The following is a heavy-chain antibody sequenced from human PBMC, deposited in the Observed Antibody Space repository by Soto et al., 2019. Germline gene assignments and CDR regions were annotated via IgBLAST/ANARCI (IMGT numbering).Heavy chain of an antibody. V-gene: IGHV4-34*01. D-gene: IGHD3-10*01. CDR2: INHSGST. J-gene: IGHJ3*02. Sequence: QVQLQQWGAGLLKPSETLSLTCAVYVGSFSGYYWSWIRQPPGKGLEWIGEINHSGSTNYNPSLKSRVTISVDTSKNQFSLKLSSVTAADTAVNYCARPYYYGSGSYFDAFDIWGQGTMVTVSS. CDR1: VGSFSGYY. CDR3: ARPYYYGSGSYFDAFDI.